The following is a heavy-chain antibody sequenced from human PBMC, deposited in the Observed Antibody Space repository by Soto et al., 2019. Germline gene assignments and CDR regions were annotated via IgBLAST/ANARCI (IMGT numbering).Heavy chain of an antibody. CDR1: GFTVSSNY. CDR2: IYSGGST. J-gene: IGHJ1*01. D-gene: IGHD3-16*01. CDR3: ARASSRWGSDAAH. V-gene: IGHV3-53*02. Sequence: EVQLVETGGGLIQPGGSLRLSCAASGFTVSSNYMSWVRQAPGKGLEWVSVIYSGGSTYYADSVKGRFTISRDNSKNTLYLQMNSLRAEDTAVYYCARASSRWGSDAAHWGQGTLVTVSP.